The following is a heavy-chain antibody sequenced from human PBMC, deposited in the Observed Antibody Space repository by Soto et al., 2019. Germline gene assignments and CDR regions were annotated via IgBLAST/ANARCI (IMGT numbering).Heavy chain of an antibody. D-gene: IGHD6-13*01. J-gene: IGHJ4*02. CDR3: AKENGYSSSWFEFDY. CDR1: GFTFSSYN. Sequence: PGGSLRLSCVASGFTFSSYNMNWVRQAPGKGLEWVSYISSSSSTIYYADSVKGRFTISRDNAKNTLYLQMNSLRAEDTAVYYCAKENGYSSSWFEFDYWGQGTLVTVSS. V-gene: IGHV3-48*01. CDR2: ISSSSSTI.